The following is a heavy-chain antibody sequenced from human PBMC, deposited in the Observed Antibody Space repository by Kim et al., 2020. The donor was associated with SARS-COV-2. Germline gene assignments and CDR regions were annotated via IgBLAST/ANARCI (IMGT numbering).Heavy chain of an antibody. Sequence: ASVKVSCKASGYTFTSYAMHWVRQAPGQRLEWMGWINAGNGNTKYSQKFQGRVTITRDTSASTAYMELSSLRSEDTAVYYCARGPLTMVRGVIGFTWFDPWGQGTLVTVSS. J-gene: IGHJ5*02. V-gene: IGHV1-3*01. CDR1: GYTFTSYA. D-gene: IGHD3-10*01. CDR3: ARGPLTMVRGVIGFTWFDP. CDR2: INAGNGNT.